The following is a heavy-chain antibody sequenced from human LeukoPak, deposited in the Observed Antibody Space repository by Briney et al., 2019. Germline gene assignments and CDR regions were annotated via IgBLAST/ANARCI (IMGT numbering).Heavy chain of an antibody. CDR3: ARAGDYYDSSGYYPFDY. CDR2: INHSGST. J-gene: IGHJ4*02. V-gene: IGHV4-34*01. D-gene: IGHD3-22*01. Sequence: PSETLSLTCAVYGGSFSGYYWSWIRQPPGKGLEWIGEINHSGSTNYNPSLKSRVTISVDRSKNQFSLKLSSVTAADTAVYYCARAGDYYDSSGYYPFDYWGQGTLVTVSS. CDR1: GGSFSGYY.